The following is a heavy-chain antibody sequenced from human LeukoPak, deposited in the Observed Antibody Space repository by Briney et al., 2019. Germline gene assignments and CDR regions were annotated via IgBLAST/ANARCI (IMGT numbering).Heavy chain of an antibody. CDR2: IGYDGSNK. J-gene: IGHJ4*02. D-gene: IGHD1-26*01. CDR1: GFTFSSXG. CDR3: AEGIVGTY. Sequence: PGGXXXXXXXXXGFTFSSXGMHWVRQAPGKGLEWVAVIGYDGSNKYYADSVKGRFTISRDNAENSLYLQMNSLRAEDTAVYYCAEGIVGTYWGQGTLVTVSS. V-gene: IGHV3-33*06.